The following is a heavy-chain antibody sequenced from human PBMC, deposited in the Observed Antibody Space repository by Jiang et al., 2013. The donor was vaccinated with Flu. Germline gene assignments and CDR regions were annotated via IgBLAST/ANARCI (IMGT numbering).Heavy chain of an antibody. V-gene: IGHV1-46*01. Sequence: SVKVSCKASGYTFTSYYMHWVRQAPGQGLEWMGIINPSGGSTSYAQKFQGRVTMTRDTSTSTVYMELSSLRSEDTAVYYCARGSIAVAGTYYYYGMDVWSQGTTVTVSS. D-gene: IGHD6-19*01. CDR2: INPSGGST. CDR1: GYTFTSYY. CDR3: ARGSIAVAGTYYYYGMDV. J-gene: IGHJ6*02.